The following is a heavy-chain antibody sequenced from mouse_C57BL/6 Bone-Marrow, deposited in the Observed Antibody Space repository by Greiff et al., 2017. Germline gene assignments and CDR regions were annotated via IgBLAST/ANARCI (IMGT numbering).Heavy chain of an antibody. V-gene: IGHV1-22*01. CDR1: GYTFTDYN. Sequence: EVHLQESGPELVKPGASVKMSCKASGYTFTDYNMHWVQQSPGKSLEWIGYINPNNGGTSYNQTFKGKATLTVNKSSSTAYMELRSLTSEDSAVYYYASRYYGRRKGAMDYWGQGTTVTVSS. CDR2: INPNNGGT. J-gene: IGHJ4*01. CDR3: ASRYYGRRKGAMDY. D-gene: IGHD1-1*02.